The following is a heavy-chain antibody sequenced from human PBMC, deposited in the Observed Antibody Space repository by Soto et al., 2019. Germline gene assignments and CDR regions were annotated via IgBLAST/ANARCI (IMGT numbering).Heavy chain of an antibody. J-gene: IGHJ6*02. CDR2: IDPSDSYA. Sequence: EVQLVQSGAEVKKPGESLRISCKGSGYSFTSYWISWVRQMPGKGLEWMGRIDPSDSYANYSPSFQGHVTISADKSISTAYLQWSSLKASDTAMYYCARLLLYNSSSWTVPFYYYYGMDVWGQGTTVTVSS. V-gene: IGHV5-10-1*01. D-gene: IGHD6-13*01. CDR1: GYSFTSYW. CDR3: ARLLLYNSSSWTVPFYYYYGMDV.